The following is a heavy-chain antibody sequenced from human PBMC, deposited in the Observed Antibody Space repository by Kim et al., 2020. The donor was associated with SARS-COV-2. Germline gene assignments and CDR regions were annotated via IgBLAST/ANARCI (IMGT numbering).Heavy chain of an antibody. J-gene: IGHJ4*02. CDR1: GYTLTELS. Sequence: ASVKVSCKVSGYTLTELSMHCVRQAPGKGLEWMGGFEPEDGETIYAQKFQGRVTMTEDTSTDTAYMDLSSLRSEYTAVYYCAKLDSSGYDKEYYFDYWGQGTLVTVSS. CDR2: FEPEDGET. V-gene: IGHV1-24*01. D-gene: IGHD3-22*01. CDR3: AKLDSSGYDKEYYFDY.